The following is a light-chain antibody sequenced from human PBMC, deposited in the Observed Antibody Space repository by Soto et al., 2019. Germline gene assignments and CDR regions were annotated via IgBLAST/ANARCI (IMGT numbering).Light chain of an antibody. J-gene: IGKJ5*01. CDR1: QSVSNY. Sequence: IVMTQSPATLSVSPGERATLSCRASQSVSNYLSCYQQKPGQAPRLLIYGISKRATDIPDRFSGSGSGTEFTLTISSLQPEDFATYYCQQHGQWPITFGQGTRLEI. CDR3: QQHGQWPIT. V-gene: IGKV3D-15*01. CDR2: GIS.